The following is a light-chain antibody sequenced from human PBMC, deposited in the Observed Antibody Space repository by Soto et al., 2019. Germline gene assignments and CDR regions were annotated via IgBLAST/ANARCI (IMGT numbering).Light chain of an antibody. Sequence: DIPMTQSPSSLSASVGDRVTITCRASQDIRNYLNWYQQKPGKVPKLLIYDASTLNDGFPSRFSASGSGTHFTFVISSLQPEDVGAYYCQQFESVPLTFGGGTKLEIK. V-gene: IGKV1-33*01. CDR2: DAS. CDR1: QDIRNY. CDR3: QQFESVPLT. J-gene: IGKJ4*01.